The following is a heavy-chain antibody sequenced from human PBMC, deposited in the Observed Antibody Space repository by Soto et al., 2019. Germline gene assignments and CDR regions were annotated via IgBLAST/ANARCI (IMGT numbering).Heavy chain of an antibody. J-gene: IGHJ6*02. D-gene: IGHD3-16*01. CDR3: AMVDNYVTPTPQDV. CDR1: GYTSNSYG. V-gene: IGHV1-2*04. Sequence: ASVKVSCKASGYTSNSYGITWVRQAPGQGLEWMGWINPNSGGTNYAQKFQGWVTMTRDTSISTAYMELSRLRSDDTAVYYCAMVDNYVTPTPQDVWGQGTTVTVSS. CDR2: INPNSGGT.